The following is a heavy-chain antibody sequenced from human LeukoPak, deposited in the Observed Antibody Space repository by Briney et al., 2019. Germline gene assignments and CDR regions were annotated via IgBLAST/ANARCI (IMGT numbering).Heavy chain of an antibody. CDR3: ARVAYRGYCSGGSCYYYYYYMDV. CDR1: GYTFTSYY. J-gene: IGHJ6*03. Sequence: GVSVKVSCKASGYTFTSYYMQWVRQAPGQGLEGIGIINPSGGSTSYPQKFQGRVTMTRDMSTSTVYMELSSLRSEETAVYYCARVAYRGYCSGGSCYYYYYYMDVWGKGTTVTVSS. CDR2: INPSGGST. V-gene: IGHV1-46*01. D-gene: IGHD2-15*01.